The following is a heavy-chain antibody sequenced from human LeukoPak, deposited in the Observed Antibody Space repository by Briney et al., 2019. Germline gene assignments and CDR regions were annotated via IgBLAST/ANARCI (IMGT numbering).Heavy chain of an antibody. CDR3: ARDRYYGSGSVRYFDY. J-gene: IGHJ4*02. CDR1: GYTFTSYY. V-gene: IGHV1-46*01. D-gene: IGHD3-10*01. Sequence: GASVKVSCKASGYTFTSYYMHWVRQAPGQGLEWMGIINPSGGSTSYAQKFQGRVTMTRDTSTSTVYMELSSLRSEDTAVYYCARDRYYGSGSVRYFDYWGQGTLVTVSS. CDR2: INPSGGST.